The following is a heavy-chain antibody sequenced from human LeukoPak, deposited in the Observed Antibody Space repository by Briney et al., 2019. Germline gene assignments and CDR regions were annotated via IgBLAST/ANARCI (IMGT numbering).Heavy chain of an antibody. CDR3: AKDNYYDSSGYLVY. Sequence: WGSLSLSCAASGFTFDDYAMHWVRQAPGKGLEWVSLISGDGGSTYYADSVKGRFTISRDNSKNSLYPQMNSLRTEDTALYYCAKDNYYDSSGYLVYWGQPTRIGDSS. CDR1: GFTFDDYA. CDR2: ISGDGGST. J-gene: IGHJ4*02. D-gene: IGHD3-22*01. V-gene: IGHV3-43*02.